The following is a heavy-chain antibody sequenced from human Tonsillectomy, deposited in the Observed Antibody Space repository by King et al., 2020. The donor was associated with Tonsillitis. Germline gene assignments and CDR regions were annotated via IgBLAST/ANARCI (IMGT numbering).Heavy chain of an antibody. Sequence: VQLVESGGGLVKPGGSLRLSCAASGFTFSDYYMTWIRQAPGKGLEWVSNISSSSTYTNYADFVKGRFSVSRDNAKNSVYLQMNSLRAEDTAVYYCARVLGSYSSYYLYYMDVWGKGTTVTVSS. D-gene: IGHD1-26*01. CDR3: ARVLGSYSSYYLYYMDV. V-gene: IGHV3-11*05. CDR2: ISSSSTYT. CDR1: GFTFSDYY. J-gene: IGHJ6*03.